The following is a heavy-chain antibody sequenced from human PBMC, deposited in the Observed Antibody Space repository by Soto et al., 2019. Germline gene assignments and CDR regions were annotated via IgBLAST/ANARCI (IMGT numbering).Heavy chain of an antibody. J-gene: IGHJ4*02. CDR2: FSATSENT. Sequence: EVQLLESGGGLVQPGGSLRLSCVGYGFFFSSYTMTWDRQAPGKGLEWVSSFSATSENTYYADSVRGRFTISRDNSKNTLFLQMNSLTAEDTAMYYCAKARDQQWVRLPFDYWGQGILVIVSS. V-gene: IGHV3-23*01. D-gene: IGHD6-19*01. CDR3: AKARDQQWVRLPFDY. CDR1: GFFFSSYT.